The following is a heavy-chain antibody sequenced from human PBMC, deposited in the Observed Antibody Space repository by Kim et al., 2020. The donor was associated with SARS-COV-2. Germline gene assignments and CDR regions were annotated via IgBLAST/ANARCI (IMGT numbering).Heavy chain of an antibody. Sequence: GGSLRLSCAASGFIFGNYWMSWARQAPGKGLEWVANINQDGREKYYVDSVKGRFTISRDNTENLLHLQMNILRAEDTAVYYCATYEYLGHWGQGALVTGS. CDR2: INQDGREK. J-gene: IGHJ5*02. D-gene: IGHD2-21*01. V-gene: IGHV3-7*01. CDR1: GFIFGNYW. CDR3: ATYEYLGH.